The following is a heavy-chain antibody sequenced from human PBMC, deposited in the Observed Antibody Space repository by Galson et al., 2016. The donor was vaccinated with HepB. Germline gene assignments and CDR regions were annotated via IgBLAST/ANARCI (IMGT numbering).Heavy chain of an antibody. CDR1: GFTFRSNV. CDR2: ISGSGGST. D-gene: IGHD1-26*01. CDR3: AKDLLGGTFIPYFFDY. Sequence: SLRLSCAASGFTFRSNVINWVRQAPGKGLEWVSGISGSGGSTYYADSVRGRFTISRDNSKNTLYLQMNSLRAEDTAVYSCAKDLLGGTFIPYFFDYWGQGTRVTVSS. J-gene: IGHJ4*02. V-gene: IGHV3-23*01.